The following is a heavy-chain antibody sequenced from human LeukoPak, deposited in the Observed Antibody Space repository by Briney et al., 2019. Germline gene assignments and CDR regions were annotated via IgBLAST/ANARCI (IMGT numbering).Heavy chain of an antibody. J-gene: IGHJ3*02. CDR2: TYYRSKWYN. CDR3: ARSGGHDAFDI. Sequence: SQTLSLTCAISGDSFSSYSAAWSWIRQSPSRGLEWLGRTYYRSKWYNDYAVSVKSRITNNPDTSKNQFSLQLTSVTPEDTAVYYCARSGGHDAFDIWGQGTMVTVSS. CDR1: GDSFSSYSAA. D-gene: IGHD4-23*01. V-gene: IGHV6-1*01.